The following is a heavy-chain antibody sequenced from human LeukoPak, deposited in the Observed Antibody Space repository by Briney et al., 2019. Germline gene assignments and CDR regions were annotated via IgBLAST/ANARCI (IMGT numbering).Heavy chain of an antibody. D-gene: IGHD3-10*01. V-gene: IGHV3-11*06. Sequence: PGGPLRLSCTASGFTFSDYYMSWIRRAPGKGLEWVSYISSSSSYTNYADSVKGRFTISRDNAKNSLYLQMNSLRAEDTAVYYGARDRYAYGSGSYFDYWGQGTLVTVSS. CDR3: ARDRYAYGSGSYFDY. CDR1: GFTFSDYY. CDR2: ISSSSSYT. J-gene: IGHJ4*02.